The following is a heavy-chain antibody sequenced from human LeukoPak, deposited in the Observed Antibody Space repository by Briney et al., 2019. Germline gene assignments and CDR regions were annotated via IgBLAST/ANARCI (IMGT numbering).Heavy chain of an antibody. V-gene: IGHV3-48*03. CDR1: GFTFSSYE. CDR3: ARSLYSSSWYGKAFDY. Sequence: GGSLRLSCAASGFTFSSYEMNWVRQAPGKGLEWVSYISSSGSTIYYADSVKGRFTISRDNAENSLYLQMNSLRAEDTAVYYCARSLYSSSWYGKAFDYWGQGTLVTVSS. D-gene: IGHD6-13*01. CDR2: ISSSGSTI. J-gene: IGHJ4*02.